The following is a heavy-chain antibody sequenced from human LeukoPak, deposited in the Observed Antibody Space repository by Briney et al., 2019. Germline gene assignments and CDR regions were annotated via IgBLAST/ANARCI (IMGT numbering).Heavy chain of an antibody. CDR2: INHSGST. V-gene: IGHV4-34*01. Sequence: PSETLSLTCTVSGDSIRNFYWSWIRQSPGKGLEWIGEINHSGSTNYNPSLKSRVSISVDTSKNQFSLKLSSVTAADTAVYYCASITGYYFDYWGQGTLVTVSS. CDR1: GDSIRNFY. J-gene: IGHJ4*02. CDR3: ASITGYYFDY. D-gene: IGHD2-8*02.